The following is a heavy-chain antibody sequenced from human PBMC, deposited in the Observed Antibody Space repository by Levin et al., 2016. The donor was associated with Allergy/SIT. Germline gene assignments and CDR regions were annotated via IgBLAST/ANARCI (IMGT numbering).Heavy chain of an antibody. J-gene: IGHJ4*02. CDR1: GFTFSDYY. Sequence: GESLKISCAASGFTFSDYYMSWIRQAPGKGLEWVSYISSSSSYTNYADSVKGRFTISRDNAKNSLYLQMNSLRAEDTAVYYCARSPYGSGSYTPLDYWGQGTLVTVSS. V-gene: IGHV3-11*03. CDR2: ISSSSSYT. CDR3: ARSPYGSGSYTPLDY. D-gene: IGHD3-10*01.